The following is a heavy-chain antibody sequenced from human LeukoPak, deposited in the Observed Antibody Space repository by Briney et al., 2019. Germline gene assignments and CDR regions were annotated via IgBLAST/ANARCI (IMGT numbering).Heavy chain of an antibody. Sequence: GGSLRLSCASSGFIFNNYAMHWVRQPPGKGLEWVSGISWNSGSIDYADSVKGRFTISRDNAKNSLYLQMNSLRVEDTAFYYCAKDNRRHYTSGPNPDSLHWGQGALVTVSS. J-gene: IGHJ4*02. CDR1: GFIFNNYA. CDR3: AKDNRRHYTSGPNPDSLH. CDR2: ISWNSGSI. V-gene: IGHV3-9*01. D-gene: IGHD6-19*01.